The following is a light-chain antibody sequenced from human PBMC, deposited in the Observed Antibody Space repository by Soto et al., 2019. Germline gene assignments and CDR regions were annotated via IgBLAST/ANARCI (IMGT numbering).Light chain of an antibody. V-gene: IGKV3-11*01. CDR1: RSVRSF. Sequence: EVVLTQSPATLSLSPGDRATLSCRASRSVRSFLGWYQQKPGQAPRLLIYNASSRATGIPARFSGSGSGTDFTPTISSLEPEDFAVYYCQQRGSWPPLTFGGGTKVEIK. CDR2: NAS. J-gene: IGKJ4*01. CDR3: QQRGSWPPLT.